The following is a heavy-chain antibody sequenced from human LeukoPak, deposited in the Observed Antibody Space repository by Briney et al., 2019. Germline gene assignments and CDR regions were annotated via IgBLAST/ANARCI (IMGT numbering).Heavy chain of an antibody. J-gene: IGHJ4*02. Sequence: GGSLRLSCAASGFTFSSYSMNWVRQAPGKGLEWVSSISSSSSYIYYADSVKGRFTISRDNAKNSLYLQMNSLRAEDTAVYYCARNLVIWESGWYFDCWGQGTLVTVSS. CDR3: ARNLVIWESGWYFDC. CDR2: ISSSSSYI. CDR1: GFTFSSYS. V-gene: IGHV3-21*01. D-gene: IGHD6-19*01.